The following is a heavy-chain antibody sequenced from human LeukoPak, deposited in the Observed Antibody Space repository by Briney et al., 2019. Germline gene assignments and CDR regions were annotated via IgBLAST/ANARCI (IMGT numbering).Heavy chain of an antibody. Sequence: QPGGSLRLSCAASGLSFSNYAMSWVRQVPGKGLEWVSAISGRDDSTYYADSVKGRFTISRDTSKNTLYLQMNSLRAEDTAVYYCAKWGDYDVLTGYYDSDYWGQGTLVTDSS. J-gene: IGHJ4*02. CDR2: ISGRDDST. V-gene: IGHV3-23*01. CDR3: AKWGDYDVLTGYYDSDY. CDR1: GLSFSNYA. D-gene: IGHD3-9*01.